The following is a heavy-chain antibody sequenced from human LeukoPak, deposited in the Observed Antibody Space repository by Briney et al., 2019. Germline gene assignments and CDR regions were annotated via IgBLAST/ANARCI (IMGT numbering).Heavy chain of an antibody. V-gene: IGHV4-4*07. CDR2: IFSSGST. CDR1: NDSMTRYY. J-gene: IGHJ4*02. Sequence: PSETLSLTCTVSNDSMTRYYWAWIRQPAGKGLEWIGRIFSSGSTNYNPSLKTRVTMSEDVSKNQFSLTLSSVAAADTAVYYCARDGYVDYWGQGTLVTVSS. CDR3: ARDGYVDY.